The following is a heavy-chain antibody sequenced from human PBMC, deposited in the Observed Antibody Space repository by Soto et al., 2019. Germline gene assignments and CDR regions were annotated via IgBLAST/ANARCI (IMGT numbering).Heavy chain of an antibody. J-gene: IGHJ4*02. CDR2: IYYSGST. V-gene: IGHV4-59*01. Sequence: PSETLSLTCTVSGGSISSYYWSWIRQPPGKGLEWIGYIYYSGSTNYNPSLKSRVTISVDTSKNQFSLKLSSVTAADTAVYYCARNLEWSKTEYYFDYWGQGTLVTVS. CDR3: ARNLEWSKTEYYFDY. CDR1: GGSISSYY. D-gene: IGHD3-3*01.